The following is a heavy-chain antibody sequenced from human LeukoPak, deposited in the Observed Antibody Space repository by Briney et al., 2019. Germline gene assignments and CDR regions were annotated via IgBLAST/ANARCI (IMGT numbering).Heavy chain of an antibody. CDR2: ISAYNGNT. Sequence: ASVKVSCKHSVCSFSSHDINWVRQAPGQGLEWMGWISAYNGNTNYAQKLQGRVTMTTDTSTSTAYMELRSLRSDDTAVYYCARDLELWYPVGYWGQGTLVTVSS. CDR1: VCSFSSHD. D-gene: IGHD5-18*01. V-gene: IGHV1-18*01. CDR3: ARDLELWYPVGY. J-gene: IGHJ4*02.